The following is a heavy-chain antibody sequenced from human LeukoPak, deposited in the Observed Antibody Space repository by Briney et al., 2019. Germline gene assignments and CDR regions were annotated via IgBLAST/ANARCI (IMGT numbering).Heavy chain of an antibody. Sequence: SVKVSCKASGGTFSSYAISWVRQAPGQGLEWMGRIIPIFGTANYAQKFQGRVTITTDESTSTAYMELSSLRSEDTAVYYCAVSNREGLNVLRFLEWNYWGQGTLVTVSS. CDR2: IIPIFGTA. CDR1: GGTFSSYA. J-gene: IGHJ4*02. CDR3: AVSNREGLNVLRFLEWNY. V-gene: IGHV1-69*05. D-gene: IGHD3-3*01.